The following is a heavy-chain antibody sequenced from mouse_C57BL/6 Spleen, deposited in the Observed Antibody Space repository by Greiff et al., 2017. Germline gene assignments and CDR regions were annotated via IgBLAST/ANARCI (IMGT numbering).Heavy chain of an antibody. CDR2: IWRGGST. J-gene: IGHJ2*01. Sequence: VQLQQSGPGLVQPSQRLSITCTVSGFSLPSYGVHWVRQSPGKGLEWLGVIWRGGSTDYNAAFMSRLSIPNDNSKSQVFFKMNSLQAEDTAIYYCAKTDGMGLLDYWGQGTTLTVSS. CDR3: AKTDGMGLLDY. CDR1: GFSLPSYG. D-gene: IGHD2-3*01. V-gene: IGHV2-5*01.